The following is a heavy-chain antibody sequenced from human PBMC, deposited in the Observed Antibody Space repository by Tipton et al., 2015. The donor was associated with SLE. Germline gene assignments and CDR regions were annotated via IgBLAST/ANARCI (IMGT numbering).Heavy chain of an antibody. D-gene: IGHD3-22*01. J-gene: IGHJ4*02. CDR3: ASGHYYDSSGYKYVGFDS. Sequence: TLSLTCTVSGGSISSGSYHWSWIRQPAGKGLEWIGHIHTGGSFNYNPTVKSRVTISVDTAKNQFSLKLTSVTAADTAVYYCASGHYYDSSGYKYVGFDSWGQGTLVTVSS. CDR1: GGSISSGSYH. CDR2: IHTGGSF. V-gene: IGHV4-61*09.